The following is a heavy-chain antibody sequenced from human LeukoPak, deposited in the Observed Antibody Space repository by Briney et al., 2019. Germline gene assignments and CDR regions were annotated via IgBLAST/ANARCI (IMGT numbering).Heavy chain of an antibody. J-gene: IGHJ5*02. CDR1: GFTFSSYS. CDR2: ISSSSSTI. Sequence: GGSLRLSCAASGFTFSSYSMNWVRQAPGKGLEWVSYISSSSSTIYYADSVKGRFTISRDNAKNSLYLQMNSLRAEDTAVYYCARGLYSSSWSPYNWFDPWGQGTLVTVSS. CDR3: ARGLYSSSWSPYNWFDP. D-gene: IGHD6-13*01. V-gene: IGHV3-48*04.